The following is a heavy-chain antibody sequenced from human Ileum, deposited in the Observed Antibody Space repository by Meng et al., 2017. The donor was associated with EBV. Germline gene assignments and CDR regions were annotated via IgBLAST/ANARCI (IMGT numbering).Heavy chain of an antibody. CDR3: ARGTPGRSYSDY. CDR1: DDTFMGYG. D-gene: IGHD3-10*01. CDR2: LGAHDGDT. V-gene: IGHV1-18*01. Sequence: QVQPVQSGPEGRKPGASVKVSCKASDDTFMGYGVSWVRQAPGQGLEWMAWLGAHDGDTSHAPKFQGRVTVSADRPTATAYMELRSLRSDDTAVYYCARGTPGRSYSDYWGQGTLVTVSS. J-gene: IGHJ4*02.